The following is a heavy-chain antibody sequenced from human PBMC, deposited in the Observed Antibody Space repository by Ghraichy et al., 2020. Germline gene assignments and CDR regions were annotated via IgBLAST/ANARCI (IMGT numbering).Heavy chain of an antibody. CDR1: GFPFSSYA. Sequence: GESLNISCAASGFPFSSYAITWVRQAPGKRLEWVSAISDSGVSTYYADSVKGRSTISRDNSKNTVYLQMNSLKAEDTAVYYCANNFDFWGPGTLVTVSS. J-gene: IGHJ4*02. CDR2: ISDSGVST. V-gene: IGHV3-23*01. CDR3: ANNFDF.